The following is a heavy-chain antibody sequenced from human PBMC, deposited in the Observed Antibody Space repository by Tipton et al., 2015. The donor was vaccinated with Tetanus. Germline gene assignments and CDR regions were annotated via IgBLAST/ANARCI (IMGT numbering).Heavy chain of an antibody. V-gene: IGHV4-61*08. CDR1: GASVSSGGYY. J-gene: IGHJ6*03. CDR2: IHYSGTT. Sequence: LRLSCTVSGASVSSGGYYWSWIRQPPGKGLEWIGYIHYSGTTNYNPSVKSRVTISVDTSKSQFSLTLRSVTAADTAVYYCARTTGFFPYYYMDVWGKGTTVIVSS. CDR3: ARTTGFFPYYYMDV. D-gene: IGHD3-3*01.